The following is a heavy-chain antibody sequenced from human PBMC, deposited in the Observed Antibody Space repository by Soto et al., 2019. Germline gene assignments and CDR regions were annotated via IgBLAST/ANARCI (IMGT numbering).Heavy chain of an antibody. CDR3: ARLGLGYCSSTSCRHDAFDI. J-gene: IGHJ3*02. D-gene: IGHD2-2*01. CDR1: GFTFSSYA. CDR2: ISSNGGST. Sequence: EVQLVESGGGWVQPGGSLRLSCAASGFTFSSYAMHWVRHAPGKGLEYVSAISSNGGSTYYANSVKGRFTISRDNSKNTLYLQMGSLRAEDMAVYYCARLGLGYCSSTSCRHDAFDIWCQGTMVTVSS. V-gene: IGHV3-64*01.